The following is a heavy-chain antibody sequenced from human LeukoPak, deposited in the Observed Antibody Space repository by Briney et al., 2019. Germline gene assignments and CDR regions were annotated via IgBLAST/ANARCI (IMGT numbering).Heavy chain of an antibody. Sequence: PGGSLRLSCAASGFTFSSYWMHWVRQAPGKGPVWVARIRSDGSSTDYADSVKGRFTISRDNAKNTLYLQMNSLRAKDTAVYYCARDLGYCSGGSCYDLFDYWGQGTLVTVSS. CDR1: GFTFSSYW. CDR3: ARDLGYCSGGSCYDLFDY. V-gene: IGHV3-74*01. J-gene: IGHJ4*02. CDR2: IRSDGSST. D-gene: IGHD2-15*01.